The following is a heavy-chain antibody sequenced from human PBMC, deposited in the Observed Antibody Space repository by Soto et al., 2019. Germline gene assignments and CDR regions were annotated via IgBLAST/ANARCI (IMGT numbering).Heavy chain of an antibody. V-gene: IGHV3-48*03. CDR2: ISSSGSTI. Sequence: PGGSLRLSCAAYGFTFSSYEMNWVRQAPGKGLDWVSYISSSGSTIYYADSVKGRFTISRDNAKNSLYLQMNSVRAEDTAVYYCASRYCSSTSCYLPDPWGQGTLVTVSS. D-gene: IGHD2-2*01. CDR1: GFTFSSYE. J-gene: IGHJ5*02. CDR3: ASRYCSSTSCYLPDP.